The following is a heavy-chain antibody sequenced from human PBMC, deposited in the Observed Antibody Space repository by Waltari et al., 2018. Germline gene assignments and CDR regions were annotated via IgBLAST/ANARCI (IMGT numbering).Heavy chain of an antibody. J-gene: IGHJ5*02. Sequence: QVELVESGGGVVQPGKSLRLPCAAPGFTFRIYAMHWVRQAPGKGLEWVAVISYDGRSEYYADSLKGRFTVSRDNSNNTLYLQMNSLRPEDTATYYCARSLIVVSRLFDPWGQGTLVTVSS. CDR1: GFTFRIYA. D-gene: IGHD3-16*02. CDR3: ARSLIVVSRLFDP. CDR2: ISYDGRSE. V-gene: IGHV3-30*04.